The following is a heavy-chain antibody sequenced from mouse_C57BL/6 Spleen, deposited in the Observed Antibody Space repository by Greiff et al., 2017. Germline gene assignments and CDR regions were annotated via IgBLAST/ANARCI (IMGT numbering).Heavy chain of an antibody. CDR1: GYAFSSYW. CDR2: IYPGDGDT. J-gene: IGHJ2*01. Sequence: VQGVESGAELVKPGASVKISCKASGYAFSSYWMNWVKQRPGKGLEWLGQIYPGDGDTNYNGKFKGKATLTADKSSSTAYMQLSSLTSEDSAVYFCARRGYGCSYSFDYWGQGTTLTVSS. D-gene: IGHD1-1*01. V-gene: IGHV1-80*01. CDR3: ARRGYGCSYSFDY.